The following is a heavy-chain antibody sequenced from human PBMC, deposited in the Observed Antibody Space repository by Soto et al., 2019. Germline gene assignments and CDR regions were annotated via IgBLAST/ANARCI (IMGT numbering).Heavy chain of an antibody. V-gene: IGHV1-2*02. CDR3: ARPPGYISDWYYFDL. D-gene: IGHD3-9*01. Sequence: QVQLVQSGAEVKKPGASVKVSCEASGYNFIDYYIHWVRQAPGQGFEWVGRISPKSGGTNSAQKFKGRVTMTWDTSLNTAYMELSSLKSDDTAVYYCARPPGYISDWYYFDLWGQGTRVTVSS. CDR1: GYNFIDYY. J-gene: IGHJ4*02. CDR2: ISPKSGGT.